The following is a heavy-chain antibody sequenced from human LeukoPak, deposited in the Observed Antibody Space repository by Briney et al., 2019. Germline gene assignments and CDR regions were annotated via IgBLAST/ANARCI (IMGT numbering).Heavy chain of an antibody. CDR3: ARGQCSGGSCYPSY. J-gene: IGHJ4*02. CDR2: INPNSGGT. Sequence: ASVKVSCKASGYTFTGYYMHWVRQAPGQGLEWMGWINPNSGGTNYAQKFQGWVTMTRDTSISTAYMELSRLRSDDTAVYYCARGQCSGGSCYPSYWGQGTLVTVSS. CDR1: GYTFTGYY. V-gene: IGHV1-2*04. D-gene: IGHD2-15*01.